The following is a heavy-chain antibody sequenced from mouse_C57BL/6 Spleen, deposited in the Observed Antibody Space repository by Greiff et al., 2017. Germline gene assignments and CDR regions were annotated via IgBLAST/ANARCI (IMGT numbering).Heavy chain of an antibody. CDR3: ARDHYYGSSYDWFAY. Sequence: EVQLQESGGGLVKPGGSLKLSCAASGFTFSSYAMSWVRQTPEKRLEWVATISDGGSYTYYPDNVKGRFTISRDNAKNNLYLQMSHLKSEDTAMYYCARDHYYGSSYDWFAYWGQGTLVTVSA. D-gene: IGHD1-1*01. CDR2: ISDGGSYT. V-gene: IGHV5-4*01. J-gene: IGHJ3*01. CDR1: GFTFSSYA.